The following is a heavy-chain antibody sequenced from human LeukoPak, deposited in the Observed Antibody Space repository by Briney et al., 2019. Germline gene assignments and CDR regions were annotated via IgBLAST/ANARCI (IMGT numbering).Heavy chain of an antibody. CDR1: GFTFSSYA. V-gene: IGHV3-23*01. Sequence: WGSLRLSCAASGFTFSSYAMSWVRQAPGKGLEWVSAISGSGGSTYYADSVKGRFTISRDNSKNTLYLQMNSLRAEDTAVYYCAHRGSRGQLVHRLHFDYWGQGTLVTVSS. CDR2: ISGSGGST. J-gene: IGHJ4*02. D-gene: IGHD6-6*01. CDR3: AHRGSRGQLVHRLHFDY.